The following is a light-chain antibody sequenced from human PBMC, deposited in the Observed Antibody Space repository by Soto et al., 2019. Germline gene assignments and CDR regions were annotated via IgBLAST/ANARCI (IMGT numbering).Light chain of an antibody. CDR3: QQYNTYSRT. CDR2: DAS. J-gene: IGKJ1*01. V-gene: IGKV1-5*01. Sequence: DIQMTQSPSTLSGSVGDRATITCRASQSISSWLAWYQQKPGKAPKLLIYDASSLESGVPSRFSGSGSGAEFTLTISSLQPDDFATYYCQQYNTYSRTFGQGTKVDIK. CDR1: QSISSW.